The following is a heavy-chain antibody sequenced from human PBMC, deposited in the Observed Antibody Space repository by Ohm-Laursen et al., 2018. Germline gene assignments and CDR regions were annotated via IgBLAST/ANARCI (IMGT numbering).Heavy chain of an antibody. D-gene: IGHD3-16*02. CDR1: GFPFSSYG. J-gene: IGHJ4*02. CDR3: AKDLTELSLAFNY. CDR2: ISHDGSNK. V-gene: IGHV3-30*18. Sequence: SLRLSCAASGFPFSSYGMHWVRRAPGKGLEWVAVISHDGSNKYYADFVKGRFTISRDNSKNTLYLQMNSLRGDDTAVYYCAKDLTELSLAFNYWGQGTLVTVSS.